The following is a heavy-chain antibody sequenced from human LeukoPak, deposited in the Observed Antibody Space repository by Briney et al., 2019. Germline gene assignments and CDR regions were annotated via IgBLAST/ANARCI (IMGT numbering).Heavy chain of an antibody. J-gene: IGHJ6*02. V-gene: IGHV1-8*01. D-gene: IGHD3-3*01. CDR1: GYTFTSYD. CDR3: ARVPSRITIFGVVIKNYYYGMDV. CDR2: MNPNSGNT. Sequence: ASVKVSCKASGYTFTSYDINWVRQATGQGLEWMGWMNPNSGNTGYAQKFQGRVTMTRNTSISTAYMELSSLRSEDTAVYYCARVPSRITIFGVVIKNYYYGMDVWGQGTTVTVSS.